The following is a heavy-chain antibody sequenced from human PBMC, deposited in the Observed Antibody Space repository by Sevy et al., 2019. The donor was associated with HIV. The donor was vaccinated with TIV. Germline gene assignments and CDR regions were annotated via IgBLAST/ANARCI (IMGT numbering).Heavy chain of an antibody. CDR2: ISGSGYAT. Sequence: GGSLRLSCAASGFTFDSYAMHWVRQVAGKGLEWVSTISGSGYATYYADSVKGRFIISRDTSRNTLYLQMNSLRVEDSAVYFCAKDRGTGFGVVVTFDSWGQGTLVTVSS. J-gene: IGHJ4*02. D-gene: IGHD3-3*01. V-gene: IGHV3-23*01. CDR3: AKDRGTGFGVVVTFDS. CDR1: GFTFDSYA.